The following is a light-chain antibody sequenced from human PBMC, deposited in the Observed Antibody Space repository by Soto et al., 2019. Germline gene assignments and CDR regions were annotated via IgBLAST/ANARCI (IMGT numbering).Light chain of an antibody. V-gene: IGKV1-33*01. CDR1: HDIFTY. Sequence: DIQMTQSPSSLSASVGDRVTITCQASHDIFTYLNWFQQRPGKVPKLLIHGASKLETGVPARFSRSGSGTHLYLNSPGLQPEDVATYYCLQFDRFPRVFGPGTTVDL. CDR2: GAS. CDR3: LQFDRFPRV. J-gene: IGKJ3*01.